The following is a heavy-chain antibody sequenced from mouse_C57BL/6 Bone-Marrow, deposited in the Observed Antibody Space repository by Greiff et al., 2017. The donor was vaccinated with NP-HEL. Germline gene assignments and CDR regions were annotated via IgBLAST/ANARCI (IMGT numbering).Heavy chain of an antibody. CDR1: GFTFTDYY. J-gene: IGHJ1*03. V-gene: IGHV7-3*01. Sequence: EVMLVESGGGLVQPGGSLSLSCAASGFTFTDYYMSWVRQPPGKALEWLGFIRNKANGYTTEYSASVKVRFTISRDNSQSILYLQMNALRAEDSATYYCARYSGSGYFDVWGTGTTVTVSS. CDR2: IRNKANGYTT. CDR3: ARYSGSGYFDV.